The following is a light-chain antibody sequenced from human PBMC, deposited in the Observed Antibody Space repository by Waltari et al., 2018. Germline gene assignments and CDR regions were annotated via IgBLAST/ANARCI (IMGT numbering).Light chain of an antibody. CDR3: QQSYTTPFT. Sequence: RVTQSPFPLSASVGDRVTITCRASESIDTYLNWYQHKPGKAPEPLIYAASILQGGVPSRFTGSGTGTYFTLTINSLQPEDFATYYCQQSYTTPFTFGPGTKVD. V-gene: IGKV1-39*01. CDR2: AAS. CDR1: ESIDTY. J-gene: IGKJ3*01.